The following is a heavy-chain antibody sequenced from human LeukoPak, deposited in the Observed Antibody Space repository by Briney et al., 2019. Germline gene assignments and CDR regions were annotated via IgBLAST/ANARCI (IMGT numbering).Heavy chain of an antibody. CDR2: INPSGGST. Sequence: ASVKVSCKASGYTFTSYYMHWVRQSPGQGLEWMGIINPSGGSTSYAQKFQGRVTMTRDMSTSTVYMELSSLRSEDTAVYYCARDSHALRLGELSPFDYWGQGTLVTVSS. CDR3: ARDSHALRLGELSPFDY. V-gene: IGHV1-46*01. D-gene: IGHD3-16*02. CDR1: GYTFTSYY. J-gene: IGHJ4*02.